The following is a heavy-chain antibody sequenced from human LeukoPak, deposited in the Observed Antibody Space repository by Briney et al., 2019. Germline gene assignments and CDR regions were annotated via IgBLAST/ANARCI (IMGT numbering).Heavy chain of an antibody. J-gene: IGHJ4*02. Sequence: SETLSLTCTVSGASISSFHWTWIRQPAGKGLEWIGLIYSSGSTIYNPSLKSRVAMSVDMAKNQLSLKLSSVTAADTAMYYCARKDGDYWGQGTLVTVSS. CDR3: ARKDGDY. V-gene: IGHV4-4*07. CDR2: IYSSGST. CDR1: GASISSFH.